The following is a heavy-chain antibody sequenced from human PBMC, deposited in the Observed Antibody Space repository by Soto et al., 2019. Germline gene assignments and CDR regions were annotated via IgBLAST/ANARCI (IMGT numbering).Heavy chain of an antibody. D-gene: IGHD1-1*01. CDR1: GSTFSSYA. CDR3: ARGGGGNDAFDI. J-gene: IGHJ3*02. V-gene: IGHV3-30-3*01. CDR2: ISYDGSNK. Sequence: PGGSLRLTCAASGSTFSSYAMHWVRQAPGKGLEWVAVISYDGSNKYYADSVKGRFTISRDNSKNTLYLQMNSLRAEDTAVYYCARGGGGNDAFDIWGQGTMVTVSS.